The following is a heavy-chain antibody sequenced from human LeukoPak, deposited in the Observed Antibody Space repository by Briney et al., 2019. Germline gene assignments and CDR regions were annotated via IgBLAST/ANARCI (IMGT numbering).Heavy chain of an antibody. V-gene: IGHV4-34*01. CDR3: ARHGPYDPRDP. CDR2: INHSGST. J-gene: IGHJ5*02. D-gene: IGHD3-22*01. CDR1: GGSFSGYH. Sequence: PSETLSLTCAVYGGSFSGYHCSWIRQPPGKGLEWIGEINHSGSTNYNPSLKSRVTISVDTSKNQFSLRLSSVTAADTAVYYCARHGPYDPRDPWGQGTLVTVSS.